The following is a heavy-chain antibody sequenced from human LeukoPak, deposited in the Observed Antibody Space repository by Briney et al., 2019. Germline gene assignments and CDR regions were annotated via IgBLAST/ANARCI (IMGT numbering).Heavy chain of an antibody. CDR3: ARGGTIFGVVKS. D-gene: IGHD3-3*01. CDR1: GYTFTSYD. Sequence: ASVKVSCKASGYTFTSYDINWVRQATGQGLEWMGCMNPNSGNTGYAQKFQGRVTMTRNTSISTAYMEPSSLRSEDTAVYYCARGGTIFGVVKSWGQGTLVTVSS. CDR2: MNPNSGNT. V-gene: IGHV1-8*01. J-gene: IGHJ4*02.